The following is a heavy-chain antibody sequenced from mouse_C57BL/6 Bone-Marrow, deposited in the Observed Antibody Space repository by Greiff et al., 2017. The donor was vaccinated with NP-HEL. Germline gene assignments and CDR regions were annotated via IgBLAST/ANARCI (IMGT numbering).Heavy chain of an antibody. CDR1: GYAFSSYW. V-gene: IGHV1-80*01. J-gene: IGHJ2*01. D-gene: IGHD2-12*01. Sequence: VKLQESGAELVKPGASVKISCKASGYAFSSYWMNWVKQRPGKGLEWIGQIYPGDGDTNYNGKFKGKATLTADKSSSTAYMQLSSLTSEDSAVYFCARVDYRGYDGFDYWGQGTTLTVSS. CDR3: ARVDYRGYDGFDY. CDR2: IYPGDGDT.